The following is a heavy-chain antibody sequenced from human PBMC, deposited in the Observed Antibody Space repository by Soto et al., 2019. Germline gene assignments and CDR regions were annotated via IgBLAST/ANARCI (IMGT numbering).Heavy chain of an antibody. CDR1: GFTFRSYA. CDR3: AKSHTYGDFDY. J-gene: IGHJ4*02. Sequence: EVQLLESGGGLVQPGGSLRLSCAASGFTFRSYAMSWVRQAPGKGLEWVSGISGRGGSTYYADAVKGRFTISSDKSKNTQYLQVTNSLRAEDTAVYYCAKSHTYGDFDYWGQGTLVTVSS. D-gene: IGHD4-17*01. CDR2: ISGRGGST. V-gene: IGHV3-23*01.